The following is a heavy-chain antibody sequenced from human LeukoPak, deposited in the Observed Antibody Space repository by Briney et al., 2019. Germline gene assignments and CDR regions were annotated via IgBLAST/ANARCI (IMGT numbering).Heavy chain of an antibody. CDR3: ARVGRTTGTTRSAFDI. J-gene: IGHJ3*02. Sequence: ASVKVSCKASGYTFTSYGISWVRQALGQGLEWMGWISAYNGNTNYAQKLQGRVTMTTDTSTSTAYMELRSLRSDDTAVYYCARVGRTTGTTRSAFDIWGQGTMVTVSS. CDR2: ISAYNGNT. CDR1: GYTFTSYG. V-gene: IGHV1-18*04. D-gene: IGHD1-1*01.